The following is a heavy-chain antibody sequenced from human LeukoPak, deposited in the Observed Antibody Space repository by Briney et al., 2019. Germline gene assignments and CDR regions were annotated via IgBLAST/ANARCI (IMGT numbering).Heavy chain of an antibody. CDR2: IKGDGIST. D-gene: IGHD3-3*01. CDR3: AKDHYWSIDY. CDR1: GFTFNSAW. Sequence: GGSLRLSCAASGFTFNSAWMHWVRHAPGQGLVWVSRIKGDGISTNYADSVKGRFTISRDIAKNTLYLQMNSLRAEDTGVYYCAKDHYWSIDYWGRGTLVTVSS. V-gene: IGHV3-74*01. J-gene: IGHJ4*02.